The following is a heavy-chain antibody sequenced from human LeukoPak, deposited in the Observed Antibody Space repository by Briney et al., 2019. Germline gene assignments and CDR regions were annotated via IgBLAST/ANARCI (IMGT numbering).Heavy chain of an antibody. Sequence: PSETLSLTCTVSGGSISSGDYYWSWIRQPPGKGLEWIGYIYYSGTTYYNPSLKSRVTISVDTSKDQFSLKLTSVTAADTAVYFCARGPYGSGSYYWGQGTLVTVSS. J-gene: IGHJ4*02. CDR1: GGSISSGDYY. CDR3: ARGPYGSGSYY. V-gene: IGHV4-30-4*01. D-gene: IGHD3-10*01. CDR2: IYYSGTT.